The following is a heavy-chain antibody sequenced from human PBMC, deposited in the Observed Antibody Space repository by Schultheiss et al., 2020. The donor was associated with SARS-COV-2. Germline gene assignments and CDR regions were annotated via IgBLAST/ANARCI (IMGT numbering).Heavy chain of an antibody. J-gene: IGHJ6*02. V-gene: IGHV3-30-3*01. CDR3: ARAQGYCSSTSCPTHGVYGMDV. CDR2: ISYDGSNK. D-gene: IGHD2-2*01. CDR1: GFTFSSYA. Sequence: GGSLRLSCAASGFTFSSYAMHWVRQAPGKGLEWVAVISYDGSNKYYADSVKGRFTISRDNSNNTLYLQVNSLRAEDTAVYYCARAQGYCSSTSCPTHGVYGMDVWGQGTTVTVSS.